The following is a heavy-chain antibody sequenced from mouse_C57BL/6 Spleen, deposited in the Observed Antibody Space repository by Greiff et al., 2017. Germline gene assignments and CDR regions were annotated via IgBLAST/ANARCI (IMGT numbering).Heavy chain of an antibody. V-gene: IGHV1-55*01. J-gene: IGHJ3*01. CDR2: IYPGSGST. Sequence: VQLQQPGAELVKPGASVKMSCKASGYTFTSYWITWVKQRPGQGLAWIGDIYPGSGSTNYNEKFKSKATLTVDTSSSTAYMQLSSLTSDDSAVYYCASVYYGSSSFAYWGQGTLVTVSA. CDR3: ASVYYGSSSFAY. D-gene: IGHD1-1*01. CDR1: GYTFTSYW.